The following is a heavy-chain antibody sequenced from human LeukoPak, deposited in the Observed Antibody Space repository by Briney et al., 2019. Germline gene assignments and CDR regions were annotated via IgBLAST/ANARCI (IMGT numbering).Heavy chain of an antibody. Sequence: VIYSAGSTYSADSVKGRFTISRANSKNTLYLQINSLRAEDTAVYYCARVGGIAAAGSNLDYWGQGTLVTVSS. CDR3: ARVGGIAAAGSNLDY. J-gene: IGHJ4*02. D-gene: IGHD6-13*01. V-gene: IGHV3-66*01. CDR2: IYSAGST.